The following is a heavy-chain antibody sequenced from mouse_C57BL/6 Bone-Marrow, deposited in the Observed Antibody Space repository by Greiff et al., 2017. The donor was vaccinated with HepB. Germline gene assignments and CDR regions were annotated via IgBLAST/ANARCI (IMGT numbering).Heavy chain of an antibody. CDR2: IDPEDGDT. CDR1: GFNIKDYY. CDR3: TTCYYGSSHWYFDV. D-gene: IGHD1-1*01. V-gene: IGHV14-1*01. J-gene: IGHJ1*03. Sequence: EVQVVESGAELVRPGASVKLSCTASGFNIKDYYMHWVKQRPEQGLEWIGRIDPEDGDTEYAPKFQGKATMTADTSSNTAYLQLSSLTSEDTAVYYCTTCYYGSSHWYFDVWGTGTTVTVSS.